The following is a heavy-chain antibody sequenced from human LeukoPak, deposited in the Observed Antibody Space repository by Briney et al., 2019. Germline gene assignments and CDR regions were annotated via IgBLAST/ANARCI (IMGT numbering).Heavy chain of an antibody. CDR3: ARSEITTSGNDAFDI. CDR1: GYTFTSYG. CDR2: ISAYNGNT. Sequence: GASVKVSCKASGYTFTSYGLSWVRQAPGQGLEWMGWISAYNGNTNYAQKLQGRVTLTRDTSTSTVYMDLSSLGSEDTAVYYCARSEITTSGNDAFDIWGQGTMVTVSS. V-gene: IGHV1-18*01. D-gene: IGHD6-13*01. J-gene: IGHJ3*02.